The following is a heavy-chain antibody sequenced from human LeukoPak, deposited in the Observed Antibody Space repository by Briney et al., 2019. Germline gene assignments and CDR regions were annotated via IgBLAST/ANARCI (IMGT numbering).Heavy chain of an antibody. J-gene: IGHJ4*02. CDR1: GGSISSYY. D-gene: IGHD2-15*01. Sequence: PSQTLSLTCTVSGGSISSYYWSWIRQPPGKGLEWIGYFYYGGNTNYNPSLESRVTISVDASKKQFSLKLTSVTAADTAVYYCARGGYCTGARCFFGYWSQGTLVTVSS. CDR2: FYYGGNT. CDR3: ARGGYCTGARCFFGY. V-gene: IGHV4-59*08.